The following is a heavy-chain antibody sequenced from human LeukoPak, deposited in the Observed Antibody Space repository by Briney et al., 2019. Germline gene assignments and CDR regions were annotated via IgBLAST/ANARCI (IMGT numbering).Heavy chain of an antibody. CDR1: GGSLSNYY. J-gene: IGHJ3*02. CDR2: ISHIGSS. V-gene: IGHV4-59*01. Sequence: SDTLSLTCTVSGGSLSNYYWNWIRQPPGKGLEWIAYISHIGSSNYNPSLKSRVTISVDTSKNQFSLNLSSVTAADTAVYYCARDFLSKNALDIWGQGTVVTVSS. CDR3: ARDFLSKNALDI.